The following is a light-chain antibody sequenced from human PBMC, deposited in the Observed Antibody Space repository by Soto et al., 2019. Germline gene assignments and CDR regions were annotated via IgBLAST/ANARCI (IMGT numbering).Light chain of an antibody. CDR3: NSYAGSNNPFV. CDR1: SSDVGGYNY. V-gene: IGLV2-8*01. Sequence: QSVLTQPPSASGSPGQSVTISCTGTSSDVGGYNYVSWYQQHPGKAPKLMIYEVSKRPSGVPYRFSGSKSGNTASLTVSGLQAEDEADYYCNSYAGSNNPFVFGTGTKVTVL. J-gene: IGLJ1*01. CDR2: EVS.